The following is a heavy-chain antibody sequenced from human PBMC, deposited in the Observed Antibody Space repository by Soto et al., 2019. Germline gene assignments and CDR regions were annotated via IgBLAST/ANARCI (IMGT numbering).Heavy chain of an antibody. CDR1: GYTFTGSY. Sequence: QVQLVQSGAEVKKPGASVKVSCKASGYTFTGSYLHWVRQAPGQGLEWMGWINANGGATNYAQEFQGRLTMTRDTSITTAYMELSSLRSDDTAVYYCLLGGGQLVRLRYYGMDVWGQGTTVTVSS. J-gene: IGHJ6*02. D-gene: IGHD6-6*01. CDR2: INANGGAT. CDR3: LLGGGQLVRLRYYGMDV. V-gene: IGHV1-2*02.